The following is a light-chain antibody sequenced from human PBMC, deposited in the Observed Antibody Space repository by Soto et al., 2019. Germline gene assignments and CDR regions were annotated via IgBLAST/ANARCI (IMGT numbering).Light chain of an antibody. Sequence: QSVLTQPASVSGSPGQSITISCTGTSXDVGGYNYVSWYQQHPGKAPKLMIYEVSNRPSGISNRFSGSRSGNTASLTISGLQAEDEAEYCCSSYTSSTTLVFGTGTKVTVL. J-gene: IGLJ1*01. CDR2: EVS. CDR1: SXDVGGYNY. V-gene: IGLV2-14*01. CDR3: SSYTSSTTLV.